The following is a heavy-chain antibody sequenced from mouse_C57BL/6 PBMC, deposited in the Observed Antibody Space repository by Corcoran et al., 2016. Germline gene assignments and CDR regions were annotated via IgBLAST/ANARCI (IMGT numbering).Heavy chain of an antibody. CDR3: ARGGGSSGCFAY. D-gene: IGHD3-2*02. V-gene: IGHV3-6*01. Sequence: DVQLQESGPGLVKPSQSLSLTCSVTGYSITSGYYWNWIRQFPGNKLEWMGYISYDGSNNNNPSLKNRISITRDTSKNQFFLKLNSVTTEDTATYYWARGGGSSGCFAYWGQGTLVTVSA. CDR2: ISYDGSN. J-gene: IGHJ3*01. CDR1: GYSITSGYY.